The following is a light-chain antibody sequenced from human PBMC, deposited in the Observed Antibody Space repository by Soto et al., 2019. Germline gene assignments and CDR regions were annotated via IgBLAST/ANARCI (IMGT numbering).Light chain of an antibody. V-gene: IGKV1-39*01. CDR3: QQTFSLPRT. CDR1: QNVRSY. J-gene: IGKJ2*02. Sequence: DTQMTQSPSSLSASVGDRVAISCRASQNVRSYVNWYQQKPGKAPNVLIYETSTLQDGVPSRFSGDGYGTDFTLSISSLHPEDFATYYCQQTFSLPRTFGQATKVDIK. CDR2: ETS.